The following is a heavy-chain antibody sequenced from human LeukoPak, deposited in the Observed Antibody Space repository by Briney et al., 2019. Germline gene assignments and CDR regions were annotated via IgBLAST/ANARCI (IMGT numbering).Heavy chain of an antibody. CDR3: ARAGYYDSSGYYLFDY. D-gene: IGHD3-22*01. J-gene: IGHJ4*02. V-gene: IGHV1-8*01. CDR2: MNPNSGNT. CDR1: GYTFTSYD. Sequence: ASVKVSCKASGYTFTSYDTNWMRQATGQGLEWMGWMNPNSGNTGYAQKFQGRVTMARNTSISTAYMELSSLRSEDTAVYYCARAGYYDSSGYYLFDYWGQGTLVTVSS.